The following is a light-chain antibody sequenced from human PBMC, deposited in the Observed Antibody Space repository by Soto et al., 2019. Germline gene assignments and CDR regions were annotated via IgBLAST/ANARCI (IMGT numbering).Light chain of an antibody. J-gene: IGKJ5*01. CDR2: GAS. V-gene: IGKV3-20*01. CDR3: QQYGSSPRIT. Sequence: EMVLTQSPGTLSLSPGERATLSCRASQSISSNSLAWYQQKPGQAPRLFIYGASSRATGIPDRFSGSGSWTHFTLTISRLEPEDFALYYCQQYGSSPRITFGQGTRLEIK. CDR1: QSISSNS.